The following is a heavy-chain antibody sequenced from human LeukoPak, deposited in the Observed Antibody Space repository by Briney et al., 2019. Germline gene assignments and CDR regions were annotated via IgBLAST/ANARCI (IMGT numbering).Heavy chain of an antibody. J-gene: IGHJ4*02. CDR3: TRDAGTRLKYSFGYGDY. CDR2: IRSSGATI. V-gene: IGHV3-48*03. CDR1: GFTFHNYE. Sequence: GGSLRLSCVASGFTFHNYEMNWVRQAPGKGLEWVSYIRSSGATIYYADAVKGRFTISRDNAKSSLYLQMNSLRAEDTAVYYCTRDAGTRLKYSFGYGDYWGQGALVTVSS. D-gene: IGHD5-18*01.